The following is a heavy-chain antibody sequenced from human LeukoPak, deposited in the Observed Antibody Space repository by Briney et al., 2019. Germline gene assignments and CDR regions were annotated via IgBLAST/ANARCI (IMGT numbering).Heavy chain of an antibody. CDR2: MNPNNGNK. V-gene: IGHV1-8*03. Sequence: GASVKVSCXASGYTFTSYDINWVRQATGQGLGWMGWMNPNNGNKAYAQKFQGRVTITRNTSISTAYMELSSLRSEDTALYYCARVGHYYGSGSSYTYYYYYMDVWGKGTAVTVSS. D-gene: IGHD3-10*01. CDR1: GYTFTSYD. CDR3: ARVGHYYGSGSSYTYYYYYMDV. J-gene: IGHJ6*03.